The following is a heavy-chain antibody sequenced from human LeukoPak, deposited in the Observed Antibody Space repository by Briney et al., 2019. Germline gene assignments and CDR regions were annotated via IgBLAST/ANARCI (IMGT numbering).Heavy chain of an antibody. CDR1: GFTFSRYA. CDR3: AKDARIVVLAYRGVADY. D-gene: IGHD3-3*01. CDR2: ISGGGGST. Sequence: PVGSLRLSCAASGFTFSRYAMSWVRQAPGKGLQWDSAISGGGGSTYYADSVKGRFTISRDNSRNTLYLQMNSLRAEDTAVYYCAKDARIVVLAYRGVADYWGQGTLVTVSS. V-gene: IGHV3-23*01. J-gene: IGHJ4*02.